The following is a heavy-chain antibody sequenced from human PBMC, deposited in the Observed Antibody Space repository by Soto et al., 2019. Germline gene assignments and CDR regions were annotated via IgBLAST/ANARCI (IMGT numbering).Heavy chain of an antibody. CDR1: GLTFNSYW. J-gene: IGHJ6*02. CDR2: INSDGSST. CDR3: ARDRTVLLSRSYYYSYGMDV. Sequence: GGSLKLSCAASGLTFNSYWMHWGRQAPGKGLVWVSRINSDGSSTSYADSVKGRFTISRDNAKNTLYLQMNSLRAEDTAVYYCARDRTVLLSRSYYYSYGMDVWGQGTMVTVSS. V-gene: IGHV3-74*01. D-gene: IGHD1-26*01.